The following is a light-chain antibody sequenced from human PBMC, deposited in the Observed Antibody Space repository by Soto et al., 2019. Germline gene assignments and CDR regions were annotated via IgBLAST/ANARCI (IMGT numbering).Light chain of an antibody. CDR1: QSVSSNY. V-gene: IGKV3-20*01. J-gene: IGKJ1*01. CDR2: GAS. CDR3: QQYGRSPPSWT. Sequence: ETVLTQSPGTLSLSPGERATLSCRASQSVSSNYLAWYQQKPGQAPRLLVYGASSRATGIPDRFSGSGSGTDFTLNISRLEREDIAVYYCQQYGRSPPSWTFGQGTKVEIK.